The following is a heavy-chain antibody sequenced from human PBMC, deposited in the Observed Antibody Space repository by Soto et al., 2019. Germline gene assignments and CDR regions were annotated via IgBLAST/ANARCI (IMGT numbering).Heavy chain of an antibody. CDR3: ARDRITGYSSGGSGY. D-gene: IGHD6-19*01. J-gene: IGHJ4*02. V-gene: IGHV3-21*01. CDR1: GFTFRSYS. CDR2: ISSSSSYI. Sequence: EVQLVESGGGLVKPGGSLRLSCAASGFTFRSYSMNWVRQAPGKGLEWVSSISSSSSYIYYADSVKGRFTISRDNAKNSLYLQMNSLRAEDTAVYYCARDRITGYSSGGSGYWGQGTLVTVSS.